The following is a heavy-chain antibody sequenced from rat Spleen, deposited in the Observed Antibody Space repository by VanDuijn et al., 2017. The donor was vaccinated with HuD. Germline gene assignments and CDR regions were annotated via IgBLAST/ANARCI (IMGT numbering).Heavy chain of an antibody. D-gene: IGHD1-4*01. CDR2: ISTGGGNT. V-gene: IGHV5S23*01. CDR1: GLTFSNYD. J-gene: IGHJ2*01. CDR3: TGPFDY. Sequence: EVQLVGSGGGLVQPGRSLKLSCAASGLTFSNYDMAWVRQAPTKGLEWVASISTGGGNTYYRDSVMGRFTISRDNAKSTLYLQMNSLTSEDTAIYYCTGPFDYWGQGVMVTVSS.